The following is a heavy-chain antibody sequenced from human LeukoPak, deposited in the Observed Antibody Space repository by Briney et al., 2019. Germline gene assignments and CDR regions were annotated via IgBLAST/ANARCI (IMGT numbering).Heavy chain of an antibody. D-gene: IGHD3-22*01. CDR2: IYTSGST. CDR3: ARPSANHYYDSSGYPEQQFDP. J-gene: IGHJ5*02. V-gene: IGHV4-4*07. CDR1: GGSISSYY. Sequence: SETLSLTCTVSGGSISSYYWSWIRQPAGKGLEWIGRIYTSGSTYYNPSLKSRVTISVDTSKNQFSLKLSSVTAADTAVYYCARPSANHYYDSSGYPEQQFDPWGQGTLVTVSS.